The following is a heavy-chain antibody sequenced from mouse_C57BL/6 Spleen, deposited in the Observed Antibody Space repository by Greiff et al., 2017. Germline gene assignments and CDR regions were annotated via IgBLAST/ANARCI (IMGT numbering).Heavy chain of an antibody. V-gene: IGHV1-15*01. D-gene: IGHD2-5*01. CDR2: IDPETGGT. CDR3: TRWDSKAWSAY. J-gene: IGHJ3*01. Sequence: VQLQQSGAELVRPGASVTLSCKASGYKITDYEMHWVKQTPVHGLEWIGAIDPETGGTAYNQKFKGKAILTADKSSSTAYMELRSLTSEDSAVYYCTRWDSKAWSAYWGQGTLGTVSA. CDR1: GYKITDYE.